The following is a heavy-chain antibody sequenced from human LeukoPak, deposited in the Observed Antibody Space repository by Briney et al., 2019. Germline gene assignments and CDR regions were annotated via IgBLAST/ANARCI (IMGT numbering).Heavy chain of an antibody. D-gene: IGHD3-22*01. V-gene: IGHV4-61*08. CDR3: ARDSRVYYYDSSGYPAFDI. CDR2: IYYSGST. J-gene: IGHJ3*02. CDR1: GGSISSGGYY. Sequence: SETLSLTCTVSGGSISSGGYYWSWIRQPPGKGLEWIGYIYYSGSTNYNPSLKSRVTISVDTSKNQFSLKLSSVTAADTAVYYCARDSRVYYYDSSGYPAFDIWGQGTMVTVSS.